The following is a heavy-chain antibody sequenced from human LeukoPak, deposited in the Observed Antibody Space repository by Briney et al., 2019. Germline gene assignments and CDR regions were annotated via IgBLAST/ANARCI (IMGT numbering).Heavy chain of an antibody. V-gene: IGHV3-23*01. CDR2: ISGSGGST. CDR1: GFTFSSYA. J-gene: IGHJ3*02. D-gene: IGHD1-20*01. CDR3: ASPYNWNVRNADAFDI. Sequence: GGSLRLSCAASGFTFSSYAMSWVRQAPGKGLEWVSAISGSGGSTYYADSVKGRFTISRDNSKNTLYLQMNSLRAEDTAVYYCASPYNWNVRNADAFDIWGQGTMVTVSS.